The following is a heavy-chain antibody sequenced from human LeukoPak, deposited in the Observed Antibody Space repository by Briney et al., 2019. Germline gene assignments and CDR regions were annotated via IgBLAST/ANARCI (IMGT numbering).Heavy chain of an antibody. CDR3: ARDPYSGSYGDYYYYYYMDV. J-gene: IGHJ6*03. V-gene: IGHV3-7*01. D-gene: IGHD1-26*01. CDR2: IKKDGSEK. CDR1: GFTFRNHW. Sequence: GGSLRLSCAASGFTFRNHWMTWVRQAPGKGLEWVANIKKDGSEKYYVDSVKGRFTISRDNAKNSLYLQMNSLRDEDTAVYYCARDPYSGSYGDYYYYYYMDVWGKGTTVTISS.